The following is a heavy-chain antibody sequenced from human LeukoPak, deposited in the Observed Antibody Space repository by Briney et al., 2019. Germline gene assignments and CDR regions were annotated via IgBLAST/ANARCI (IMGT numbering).Heavy chain of an antibody. V-gene: IGHV3-21*01. J-gene: IGHJ3*02. CDR1: GFTFSSYS. CDR3: ASLGWETADAFVI. CDR2: ISSSSSYI. Sequence: GGSLRLSCAASGFTFSSYSMNWVRQAPGKGLEWVSSISSSSSYIYYADSVKGRFTISRDNAKNSLYLQMNSLRAEDTAVYYCASLGWETADAFVIWGQGTMVTVSS. D-gene: IGHD5-18*01.